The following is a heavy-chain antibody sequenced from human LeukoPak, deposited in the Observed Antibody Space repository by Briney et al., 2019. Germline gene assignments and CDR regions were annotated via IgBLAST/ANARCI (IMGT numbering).Heavy chain of an antibody. CDR2: ISSSSSTI. CDR3: ARWALVPADY. D-gene: IGHD2-2*01. J-gene: IGHJ4*02. CDR1: GFTFSSYS. Sequence: PGGSLRLSCAASGFTFSSYSMNWVRQAPGKGLEWVSYISSSSSTIYYADSVKGRFTISRDNAKNSLYLQMNSLRAEDTAVYYCARWALVPADYWGQGTLVTVSS. V-gene: IGHV3-48*01.